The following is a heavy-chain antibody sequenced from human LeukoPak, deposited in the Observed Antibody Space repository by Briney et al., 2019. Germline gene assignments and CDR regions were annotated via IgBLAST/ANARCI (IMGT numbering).Heavy chain of an antibody. J-gene: IGHJ4*02. CDR3: ARGRGPYGSGSYPFDY. CDR2: IYHSGST. CDR1: GGSISSGGYS. D-gene: IGHD3-10*01. Sequence: PSQTLSLTCAVSGGSISSGGYSWSWIRQPPGKGLEWIGYIYHSGSTYYNPSLKSRVTISVDRSENQFSLKLSSVTAADTAVYYCARGRGPYGSGSYPFDYWGQGTLVTVSS. V-gene: IGHV4-30-2*01.